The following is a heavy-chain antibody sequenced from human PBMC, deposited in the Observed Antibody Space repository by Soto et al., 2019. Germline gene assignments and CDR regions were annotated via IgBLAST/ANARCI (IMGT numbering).Heavy chain of an antibody. CDR2: FYYSGST. Sequence: SETLSLTCTVSGGSISSGGYYWSWIRQHPGKGLEWIGYFYYSGSTYYNPSLKSRVTISVDTSKNQFSLKLSSVTAADTAVYYCARALWLHHTTDAFDIWGQGTMVTVSS. V-gene: IGHV4-31*03. J-gene: IGHJ3*02. D-gene: IGHD5-18*01. CDR1: GGSISSGGYY. CDR3: ARALWLHHTTDAFDI.